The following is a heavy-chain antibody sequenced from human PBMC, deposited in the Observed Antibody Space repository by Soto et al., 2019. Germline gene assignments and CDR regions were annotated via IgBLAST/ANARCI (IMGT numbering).Heavy chain of an antibody. CDR1: GGSISSGGYS. CDR3: AREGDGYITN. Sequence: SETLSLTCAVSGGSISSGGYSWSWIRQPPGKGLEWIGYIYHSGSTYYNPSLKSRVTISVDRSKNQFSLKLSSVTAADTAVYYCAREGDGYITNWGQGTLVTVSS. D-gene: IGHD5-12*01. J-gene: IGHJ4*02. V-gene: IGHV4-30-2*01. CDR2: IYHSGST.